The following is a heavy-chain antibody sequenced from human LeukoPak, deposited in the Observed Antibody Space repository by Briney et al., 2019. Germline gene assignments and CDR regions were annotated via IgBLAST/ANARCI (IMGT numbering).Heavy chain of an antibody. J-gene: IGHJ4*01. CDR1: GYTLTELS. CDR3: ATPRPYYYDSSGYQALIFDY. Sequence: GASVKVSCKVSGYTLTELSMHWVRQAPGKGLEWMGGFDPEDGETIYAQKFQGRVTMTEDTSTDTAYMELSSLRSEDTAVYYCATPRPYYYDSSGYQALIFDYWGQGTLVTV. D-gene: IGHD3-22*01. CDR2: FDPEDGET. V-gene: IGHV1-24*01.